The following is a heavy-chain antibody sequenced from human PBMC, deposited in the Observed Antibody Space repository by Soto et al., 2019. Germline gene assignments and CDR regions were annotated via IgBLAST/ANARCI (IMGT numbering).Heavy chain of an antibody. Sequence: PGGSLRLSCAASGFTVTSYYMAWVRQAPGKGLQWVSLLYSGGDTSYADSVKGRFTISRDYSRNTLYLQMNSLTAEDTALYYCARGAAATDDNAFAIWGQGTMATVSS. J-gene: IGHJ3*02. CDR1: GFTVTSYY. V-gene: IGHV3-66*01. CDR2: LYSGGDT. D-gene: IGHD6-13*01. CDR3: ARGAAATDDNAFAI.